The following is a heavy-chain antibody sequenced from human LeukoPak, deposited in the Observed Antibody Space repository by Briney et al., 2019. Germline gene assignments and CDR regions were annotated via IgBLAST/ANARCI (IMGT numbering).Heavy chain of an antibody. V-gene: IGHV3-23*01. CDR1: GFTFSSYA. D-gene: IGHD5-12*01. J-gene: IGHJ4*02. CDR2: ISGSGGST. Sequence: GGSLRLSCAASGFTFSSYALNWVRQAPGKGLEWVSGISGSGGSTYYADSVKGRFTISRGNSKNTLYLQMNSLRAEDTAVYYCAKAPIVAKFLHSWGQGTLVTVSS. CDR3: AKAPIVAKFLHS.